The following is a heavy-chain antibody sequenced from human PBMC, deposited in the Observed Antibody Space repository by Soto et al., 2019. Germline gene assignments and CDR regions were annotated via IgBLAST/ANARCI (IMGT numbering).Heavy chain of an antibody. CDR2: VYYGGNT. CDR3: VRQGYYYDRSGPYYFDS. J-gene: IGHJ4*02. V-gene: IGHV4-39*01. CDR1: CDSISGSNIRYY. Sequence: SETLSLTCTVSCDSISGSNIRYYWGWIRQTPAQGLEWIGSVYYGGNTYYSPSLESRVTISVDTSKNQLSLRLSSVTAADTALFYCVRQGYYYDRSGPYYFDSWGQGIPVTVSS. D-gene: IGHD3-22*01.